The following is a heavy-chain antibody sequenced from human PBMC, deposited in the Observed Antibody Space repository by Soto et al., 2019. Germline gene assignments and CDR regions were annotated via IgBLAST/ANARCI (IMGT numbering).Heavy chain of an antibody. Sequence: SETLSLTCTVSGGSISPYFWSWIRQPPGKGLEWIGYIFYSGSTNYNPYLTSRVTISVDTSKNQFSLKLSSVTAADTAVYYCARGRYYGSGTPIKYFDLWGRGTLVTVSS. CDR2: IFYSGST. J-gene: IGHJ2*01. D-gene: IGHD3-10*01. V-gene: IGHV4-59*01. CDR1: GGSISPYF. CDR3: ARGRYYGSGTPIKYFDL.